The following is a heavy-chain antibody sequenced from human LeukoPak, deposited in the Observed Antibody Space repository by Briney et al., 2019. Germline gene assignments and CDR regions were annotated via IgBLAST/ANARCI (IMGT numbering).Heavy chain of an antibody. CDR2: IKQDGSEK. CDR3: ATGTGSYGVPFDY. V-gene: IGHV3-7*01. D-gene: IGHD6-19*01. CDR1: GFTFSSYS. J-gene: IGHJ4*02. Sequence: GGSLRLSCAASGFTFSSYSMSWVRQAPGKGLEWVANIKQDGSEKHYVDSVKGRFTISRDDAKNSLYLQMNSLRAEDTAVYYCATGTGSYGVPFDYWGRGTLVTVSS.